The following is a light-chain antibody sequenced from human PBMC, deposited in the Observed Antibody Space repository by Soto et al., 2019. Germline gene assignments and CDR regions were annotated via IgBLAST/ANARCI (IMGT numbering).Light chain of an antibody. V-gene: IGLV3-9*01. CDR2: RDR. J-gene: IGLJ3*02. CDR3: QVWDSSTARV. CDR1: NIGSKN. Sequence: SYELTQPLSVSVALGQTARITCGGNNIGSKNVQWYQQKPGQAPVLVIYRDRNRPSGIPERCSGSNSGNTATLTISRAQAGAEAEYYFQVWDSSTARVFGGGTKLTVL.